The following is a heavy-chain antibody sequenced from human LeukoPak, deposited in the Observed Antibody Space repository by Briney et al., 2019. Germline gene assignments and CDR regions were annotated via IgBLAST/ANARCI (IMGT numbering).Heavy chain of an antibody. J-gene: IGHJ4*02. CDR2: INPNSGGI. CDR1: GYTFTGYY. CDR3: ARGEGVNYRYSGFGYFNAVDY. V-gene: IGHV1-2*02. Sequence: ASVKVSCKASGYTFTGYYMHWVRQAPGQGLEWMGWINPNSGGINYAQKFQGRVTMTGDTSISTAYMELSRLRSDDTAVYYCARGEGVNYRYSGFGYFNAVDYWGQGTQVTVSS. D-gene: IGHD3-16*02.